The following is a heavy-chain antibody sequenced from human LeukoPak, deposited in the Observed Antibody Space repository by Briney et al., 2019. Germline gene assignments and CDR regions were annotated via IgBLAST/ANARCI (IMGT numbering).Heavy chain of an antibody. J-gene: IGHJ4*02. CDR2: INHSGST. D-gene: IGHD2-21*02. CDR3: ASSDIVVVTAILGY. CDR1: GGSFSNYY. Sequence: SETLSLTCAVYGGSFSNYYWSWIRQPPGKGLEWIGEINHSGSTNYNPSLKSRVTISVDTSKNQFSLKLSSVTAADTAVYYCASSDIVVVTAILGYWGQGIPVTVSS. V-gene: IGHV4-34*01.